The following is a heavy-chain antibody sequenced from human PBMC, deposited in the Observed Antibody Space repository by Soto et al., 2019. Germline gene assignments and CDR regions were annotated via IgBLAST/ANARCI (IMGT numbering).Heavy chain of an antibody. J-gene: IGHJ6*02. D-gene: IGHD6-13*01. CDR2: IYPGDSDT. CDR3: ARHGPGIAAAGNYYYYYGMDV. Sequence: GESLKISCKGSGYSFTSYWIGWVRQMPGKGLEWMGIIYPGDSDTRYGPSFQGQVTISADKSISTAYLQWSSLKASDTAMYYCARHGPGIAAAGNYYYYYGMDVWGQGTTVTVSS. V-gene: IGHV5-51*01. CDR1: GYSFTSYW.